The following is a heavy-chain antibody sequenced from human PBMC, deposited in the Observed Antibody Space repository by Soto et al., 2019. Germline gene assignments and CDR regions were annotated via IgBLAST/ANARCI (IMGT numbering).Heavy chain of an antibody. CDR1: GFTFSNYW. CDR2: IEQNGSEK. J-gene: IGHJ4*02. V-gene: IGHV3-7*03. CDR3: ARLSRSGYSYGSIFVF. Sequence: PGGSLRLSCAASGFTFSNYWMSWVRQAPGKGLEWVANIEQNGSEKYYVDSVKGRFTISRDNAKNSQYLQMNSLRAEDTAVYYCARLSRSGYSYGSIFVFWGQGTLVTVSS. D-gene: IGHD5-18*01.